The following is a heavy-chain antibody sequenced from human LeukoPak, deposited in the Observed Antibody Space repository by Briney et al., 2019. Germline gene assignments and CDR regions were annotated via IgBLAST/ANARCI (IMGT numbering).Heavy chain of an antibody. CDR1: GCTFTSYA. D-gene: IGHD3-22*01. CDR3: ARDRYDSSGYYAY. V-gene: IGHV1-3*01. Sequence: ASVKVSCKASGCTFTSYAMHWVRQAPGQRLEWMGWIDAGNGNTKYSQKFQGRVTITRDTSASTAYMELSSLRSEDTAVYYCARDRYDSSGYYAYWGQGTLVTVSS. CDR2: IDAGNGNT. J-gene: IGHJ4*02.